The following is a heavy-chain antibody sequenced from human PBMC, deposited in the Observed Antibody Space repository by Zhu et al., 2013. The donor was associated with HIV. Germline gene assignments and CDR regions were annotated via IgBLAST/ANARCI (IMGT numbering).Heavy chain of an antibody. CDR2: ITNSGGST. CDR3: AREEAGTFHFDY. J-gene: IGHJ4*02. CDR1: GFTFSSYA. D-gene: IGHD6-19*01. V-gene: IGHV3-23*01. Sequence: EVQLLESGGGLVQPGGSLRLSCAASGFTFSSYAMNWVRQAPGKGLECVSAITNSGGSTFYADSVKGRFTISRDNSKNTLYLQMTSLRAEDTAVYYCAREEAGTFHFDYWGQGTLVTVSS.